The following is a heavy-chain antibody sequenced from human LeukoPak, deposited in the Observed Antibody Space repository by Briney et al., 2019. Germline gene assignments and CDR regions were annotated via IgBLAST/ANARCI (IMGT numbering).Heavy chain of an antibody. CDR3: ARKGKDCTNGVCQLRHNWFDP. D-gene: IGHD2-8*01. J-gene: IGHJ5*02. V-gene: IGHV4-34*01. CDR1: GGSFSGYY. Sequence: SETLSLTCAVYGGSFSGYYWSWIRQPPGKGLEWIGEINHSGSTNYNPPLKSRVTISVDTSKNQFSLKLSSVTAADTAVYYCARKGKDCTNGVCQLRHNWFDPWGQGTLVTVSS. CDR2: INHSGST.